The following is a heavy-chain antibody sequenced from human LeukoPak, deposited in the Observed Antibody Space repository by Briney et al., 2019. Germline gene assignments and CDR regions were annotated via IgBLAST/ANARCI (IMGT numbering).Heavy chain of an antibody. CDR2: IIPIFGTA. V-gene: IGHV1-69*05. Sequence: ASVKVSCKASGGTFSSYAISWVRQAPGQGLEWMGGIIPIFGTANYAQKFQGRVTITTDESTRTAYMELSSLRSEDTAVYYCAREGGSGSYNFDYWGQGTLVTVSS. CDR1: GGTFSSYA. D-gene: IGHD3-10*01. CDR3: AREGGSGSYNFDY. J-gene: IGHJ4*02.